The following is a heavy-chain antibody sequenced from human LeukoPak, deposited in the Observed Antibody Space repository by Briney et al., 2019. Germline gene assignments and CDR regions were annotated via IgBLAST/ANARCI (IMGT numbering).Heavy chain of an antibody. V-gene: IGHV4-59*01. J-gene: IGHJ4*02. Sequence: SETLSLTCTVSGGSISRYYWSWIRQPPGKGLEWIGYIYYSGSTNYNPSLKSRVTISVDTSKNQFSLKLSSVTAADTAVYYCASTRDGYNYVYFDYWGQGTLVTVSS. CDR3: ASTRDGYNYVYFDY. D-gene: IGHD5-24*01. CDR2: IYYSGST. CDR1: GGSISRYY.